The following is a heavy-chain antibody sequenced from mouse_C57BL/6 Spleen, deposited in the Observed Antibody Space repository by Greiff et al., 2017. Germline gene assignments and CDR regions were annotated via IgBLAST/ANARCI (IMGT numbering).Heavy chain of an antibody. CDR2: IYPGGGYT. J-gene: IGHJ2*01. V-gene: IGHV1-63*01. D-gene: IGHD2-3*01. CDR3: ARKDGYFYFDY. Sequence: QVQLKESGAELVRTGTSVKMSCKASGYTFTNYWIGWAKQRPGHGLEWIGDIYPGGGYTNYNEKFKGKATLTADKSSSTAYMQFSSLTSEDSAIYYCARKDGYFYFDYWGQGTTLTVSS. CDR1: GYTFTNYW.